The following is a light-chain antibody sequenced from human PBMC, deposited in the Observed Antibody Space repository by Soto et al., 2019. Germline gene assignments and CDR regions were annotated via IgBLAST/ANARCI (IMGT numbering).Light chain of an antibody. V-gene: IGKV1-5*03. CDR3: QHYNSYSP. Sequence: DSQMTQSPSTLSASVRDRVIITCRARQSIGNLLAWYEQKPGKAPNLLIYKASTLESGVPSRFSGSGSGTEFTLTISSLQPDDFATYYCQHYNSYSPFGGGTKVEIK. CDR1: QSIGNL. CDR2: KAS. J-gene: IGKJ4*02.